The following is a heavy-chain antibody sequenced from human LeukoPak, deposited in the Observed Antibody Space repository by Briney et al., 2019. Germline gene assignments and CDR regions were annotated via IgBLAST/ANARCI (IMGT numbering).Heavy chain of an antibody. CDR3: ARDRSPAPGRSYGRGHFDY. Sequence: ASVKVSCKASGYTFTGYYMHWVRQAPGQGLEWMGWINPNSGGTNYAQKFQGRVTMTRDTSINTAYMELSRLTSDDTAVYYCARDRSPAPGRSYGRGHFDYWGQGTLVTVSS. D-gene: IGHD5-18*01. V-gene: IGHV1-2*02. CDR1: GYTFTGYY. CDR2: INPNSGGT. J-gene: IGHJ4*02.